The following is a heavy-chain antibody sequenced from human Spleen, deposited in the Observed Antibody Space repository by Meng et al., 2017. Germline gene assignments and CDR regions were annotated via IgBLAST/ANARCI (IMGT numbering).Heavy chain of an antibody. J-gene: IGHJ4*02. Sequence: EVQLLESGGGLVKPGGSLRLSCAASGFTFSTVGMNWVRQAPGKGLEWVSTISSTGGATYYADSVKGRLTISRDNSKNTLYLQMNSLRAEDTAVYYCVPRTTYFDSWGLGTLVTVSS. D-gene: IGHD4-11*01. CDR2: ISSTGGAT. CDR1: GFTFSTVG. V-gene: IGHV3-23*01. CDR3: VPRTTYFDS.